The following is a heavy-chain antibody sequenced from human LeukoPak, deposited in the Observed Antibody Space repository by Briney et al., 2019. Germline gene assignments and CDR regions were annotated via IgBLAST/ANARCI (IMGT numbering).Heavy chain of an antibody. Sequence: GGSLRLSCAASGFTFSTYAMSWVRQAPGKGLKWVSIISGSDDGTYYADSVKGRFTISRDNSKNTLYLQMNSLRAEDTAVYYCAKPLPGTHYYFDYWGQGTLVTVSS. CDR3: AKPLPGTHYYFDY. J-gene: IGHJ4*02. CDR1: GFTFSTYA. V-gene: IGHV3-23*01. D-gene: IGHD2-15*01. CDR2: ISGSDDGT.